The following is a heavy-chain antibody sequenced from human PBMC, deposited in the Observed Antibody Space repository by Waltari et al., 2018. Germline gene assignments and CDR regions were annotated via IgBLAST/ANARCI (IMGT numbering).Heavy chain of an antibody. V-gene: IGHV3-33*01. J-gene: IGHJ4*02. CDR2: LWYDGSNE. Sequence: QVQLVESGGGVVQPGGSLRRSCVASGFTFSAYAMHWVRQAPGKGLEWVAVLWYDGSNEKYGDSVRGRFTISRDNSKNTVYLQMSSLRADDTAIYYCARGAAPGYFDYWGQGTLVTVSS. CDR3: ARGAAPGYFDY. CDR1: GFTFSAYA. D-gene: IGHD6-25*01.